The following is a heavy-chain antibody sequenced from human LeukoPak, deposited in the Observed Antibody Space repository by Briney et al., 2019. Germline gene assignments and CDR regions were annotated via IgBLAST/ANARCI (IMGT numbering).Heavy chain of an antibody. D-gene: IGHD3-10*01. CDR2: INHSGST. V-gene: IGHV4-34*01. CDR1: GGSFSGYY. J-gene: IGHJ6*03. CDR3: ARERLLWFGEGYYYYMDV. Sequence: SETLSLTCAVYGGSFSGYYWSWVRQPPGKGLEWIGEINHSGSTNYNPSLKSRVTISVDTSKNQFSLKLSSVTAADTAVYYCARERLLWFGEGYYYYMDVWGKGTTVTVSS.